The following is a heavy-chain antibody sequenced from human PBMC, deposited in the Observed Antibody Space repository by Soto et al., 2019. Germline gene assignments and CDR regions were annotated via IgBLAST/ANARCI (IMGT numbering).Heavy chain of an antibody. V-gene: IGHV1-18*01. CDR1: GYIFVNYG. CDR2: ISPYSGNT. Sequence: QVQLVQSGDEVRKPGASVKVSCKASGYIFVNYGIAWVRQAPGQGLEWMVWISPYSGNTHYESKVQGRLTMTTDTSTSTAYMGLGSLTSDDTAVYYWAMMDNYVTPAPQDVWGQGTTVTVSS. CDR3: AMMDNYVTPAPQDV. D-gene: IGHD3-16*01. J-gene: IGHJ6*02.